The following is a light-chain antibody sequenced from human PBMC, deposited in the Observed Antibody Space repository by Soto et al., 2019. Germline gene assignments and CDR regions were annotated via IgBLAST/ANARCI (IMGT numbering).Light chain of an antibody. CDR2: DAS. J-gene: IGKJ3*01. CDR1: QSVATY. CDR3: QHYYQWPLFS. Sequence: VITQSPATLSVSAGERVTFCCRSSQSVATYVTWYQKKPGQAPRLLIYDASIRATDVPARFSGSGSGTEFTLTISSLQSEDFAVYYCQHYYQWPLFSFGPGTKVDI. V-gene: IGKV3-15*01.